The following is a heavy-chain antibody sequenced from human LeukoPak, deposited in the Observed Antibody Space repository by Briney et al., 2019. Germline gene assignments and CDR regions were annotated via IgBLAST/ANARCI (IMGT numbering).Heavy chain of an antibody. V-gene: IGHV4-34*01. Sequence: GXSXXGYYXSWIRQPPXKGXEWIGEINHSGSTNYNPSLKSRVTISVDTSKNQFSLKLRSVTAADTAVYLYXRXXXSTXTXXLLYXXXDPWGQXTXVTVSS. J-gene: IGHJ5*02. CDR1: GXSXXGYY. D-gene: IGHD5/OR15-5a*01. CDR3: XRXXXSTXTXXLLYXXXDP. CDR2: INHSGST.